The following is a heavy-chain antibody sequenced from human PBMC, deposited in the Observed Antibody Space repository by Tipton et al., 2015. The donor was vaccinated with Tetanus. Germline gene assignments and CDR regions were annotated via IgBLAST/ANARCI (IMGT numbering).Heavy chain of an antibody. CDR1: GGSISSSSYY. Sequence: TLSLTCTVSGGSISSSSYYWGWIRQPPGKGLEWIGSIYYSGSTYYNPSLKSRVTISVDTSKNQFSLKLSSVTAADTAVYYCAREQWLYPYYYYGMDVWGQGTTVTVSS. CDR2: IYYSGST. J-gene: IGHJ6*02. D-gene: IGHD6-19*01. V-gene: IGHV4-39*07. CDR3: AREQWLYPYYYYGMDV.